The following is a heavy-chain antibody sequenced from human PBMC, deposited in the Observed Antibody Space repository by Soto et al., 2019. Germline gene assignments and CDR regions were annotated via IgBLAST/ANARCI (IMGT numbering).Heavy chain of an antibody. D-gene: IGHD6-19*01. Sequence: HPGGSLRLSCAASGFTFSSSQMNWVRQAPGKGLEWVSYIGSGGTTIYYAASLKGRFTISRDNAKNSLYLQMNSLRAEDTAVYYCARGYTGGWSRGDYFDYWGQGTLVTVSS. CDR2: IGSGGTTI. V-gene: IGHV3-48*03. CDR3: ARGYTGGWSRGDYFDY. CDR1: GFTFSSSQ. J-gene: IGHJ4*02.